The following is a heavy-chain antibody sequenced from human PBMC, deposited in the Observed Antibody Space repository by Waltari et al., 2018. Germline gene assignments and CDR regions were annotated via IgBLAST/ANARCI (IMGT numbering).Heavy chain of an antibody. CDR2: INHSGST. J-gene: IGHJ3*02. D-gene: IGHD2-21*01. Sequence: QVQLQQWGAGLLKPSETLPLTCAVYGGPFSGYYWTWIRQPPGKGLEWIGEINHSGSTNYNPSLKSRVTISVDTSKNQFALKLSSVTAADTAVYYWARGGLIPYAFDIWGQGTMVTVSS. CDR1: GGPFSGYY. CDR3: ARGGLIPYAFDI. V-gene: IGHV4-34*01.